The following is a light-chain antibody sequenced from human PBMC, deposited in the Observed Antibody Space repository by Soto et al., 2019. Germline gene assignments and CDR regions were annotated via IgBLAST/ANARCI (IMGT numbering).Light chain of an antibody. J-gene: IGKJ5*01. V-gene: IGKV3-20*01. Sequence: EIVLTQSPGTLSLSPGDRATLSCRASQRVSSNYLAWYQQRPGQAPRLLIYGASSRATGIPDRFSGSGSGTDFTLTINRLEPEDFAVYYCQQWHSSPSITFGQGTRLEIK. CDR2: GAS. CDR3: QQWHSSPSIT. CDR1: QRVSSNY.